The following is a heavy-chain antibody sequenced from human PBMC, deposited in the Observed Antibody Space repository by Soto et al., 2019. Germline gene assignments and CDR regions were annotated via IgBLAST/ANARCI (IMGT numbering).Heavy chain of an antibody. V-gene: IGHV1-69*01. CDR3: ARESGLDIVVVPDAKSNWFDP. Sequence: QVQLVQSGAEVKKPGSSVKVSCKASGGTFSSYAISWVRQAPGQGLEWMGGIIPIFGTANDAQKFQGRVTITADESTSTAYIELSSMRSEDTAVYYCARESGLDIVVVPDAKSNWFDPWGQGTLVTVSS. CDR1: GGTFSSYA. CDR2: IIPIFGTA. D-gene: IGHD2-2*01. J-gene: IGHJ5*02.